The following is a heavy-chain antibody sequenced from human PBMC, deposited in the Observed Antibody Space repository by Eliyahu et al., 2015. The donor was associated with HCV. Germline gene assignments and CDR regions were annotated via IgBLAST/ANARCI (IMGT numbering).Heavy chain of an antibody. CDR3: AKRGQLPLRQGNWFDP. Sequence: QAQLVQSGAEVREPGASVKXSCQTSGYTFXDSYIHWVRQAPGQGLDWMGWINPDSGGTNFAQKXQGRITMTRDTSITTVYMELSRLRSDDTAMYYCAKRGQLPLRQGNWFDPWGQGTLVTVSS. CDR1: GYTFXDSY. D-gene: IGHD2-2*01. CDR2: INPDSGGT. J-gene: IGHJ5*02. V-gene: IGHV1-2*02.